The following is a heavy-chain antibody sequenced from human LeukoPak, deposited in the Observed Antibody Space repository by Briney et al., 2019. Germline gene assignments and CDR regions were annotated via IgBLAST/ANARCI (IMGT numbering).Heavy chain of an antibody. CDR1: GGTFSSYA. D-gene: IGHD1-7*01. J-gene: IGHJ3*02. V-gene: IGHV1-69*05. CDR2: IIPIFGTA. Sequence: ASVKVSCKASGGTFSSYAISWVRQAPGQGLEWMGGIIPIFGTANYAQKFQGRVTITTDESTSTAYMELSSLRSEDTAVYYCARPLLQGHRNYGDAFDIWGQGTMVTVSS. CDR3: ARPLLQGHRNYGDAFDI.